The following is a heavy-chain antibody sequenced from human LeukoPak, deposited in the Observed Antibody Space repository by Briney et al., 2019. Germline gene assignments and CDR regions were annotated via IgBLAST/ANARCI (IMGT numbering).Heavy chain of an antibody. V-gene: IGHV3-23*01. CDR2: ISSRGGTS. J-gene: IGHJ6*02. CDR3: AGLGMDV. Sequence: GGSLRLSCAASGFTFSNYVMNWVRQAPGRGLEWVSAISSRGGTSYYADSVKGRFTISRDNSKNTLYLQMNSLRAEDTAVYYCAGLGMDVWGQGTTVTVSS. CDR1: GFTFSNYV.